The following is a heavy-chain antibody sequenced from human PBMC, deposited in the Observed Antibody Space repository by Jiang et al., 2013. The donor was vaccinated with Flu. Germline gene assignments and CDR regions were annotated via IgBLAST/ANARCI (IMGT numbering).Heavy chain of an antibody. V-gene: IGHV5-51*01. CDR2: IYPGDSDT. CDR3: ARNPMHSSGYYYSDFDY. CDR1: GYSFTSYW. D-gene: IGHD3-22*01. J-gene: IGHJ4*02. Sequence: PGESLKISCKGSGYSFTSYWIGWVRQMPGKGLEWMGIIYPGDSDTRYSPSFQGQVTISADKSISTAYLQWSSLKASDTAMYYCARNPMHSSGYYYSDFDYWGQGTLVTVSS.